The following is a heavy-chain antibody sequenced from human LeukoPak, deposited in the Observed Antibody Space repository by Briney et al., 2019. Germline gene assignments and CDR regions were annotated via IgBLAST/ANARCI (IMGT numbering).Heavy chain of an antibody. V-gene: IGHV4-61*02. D-gene: IGHD4-17*01. CDR1: GDSISSCDYY. CDR3: ARGPVRLGY. CDR2: VSPSGST. J-gene: IGHJ4*02. Sequence: SETLSLTCTVSGDSISSCDYYWSWIRQPAGKGLEWIGRVSPSGSTSCNPSLKSRVTISVDTSKNQFSLKLASVTAADTAVYFCARGPVRLGYWGQGLLVTVSS.